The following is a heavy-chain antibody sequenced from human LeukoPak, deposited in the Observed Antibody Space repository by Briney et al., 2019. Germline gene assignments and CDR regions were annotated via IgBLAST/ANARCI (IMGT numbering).Heavy chain of an antibody. CDR3: ASLVPWYYGMDV. J-gene: IGHJ6*02. CDR2: ISDTGRLS. V-gene: IGHV3-23*01. D-gene: IGHD2-8*02. CDR1: GFTFSSSA. Sequence: HPGGSLRLSCAASGFTFSSSAMGWVRQAPGKGLEWFAAISDTGRLSYCADSVNGRFTISRDNAKNSLYLQMNSLRAEDTAVYYCASLVPWYYGMDVWGQGTTVTVSS.